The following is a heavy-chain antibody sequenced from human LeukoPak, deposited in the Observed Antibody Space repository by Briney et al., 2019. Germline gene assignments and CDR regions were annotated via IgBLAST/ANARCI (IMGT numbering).Heavy chain of an antibody. V-gene: IGHV1-18*04. CDR2: ISAYNGNT. Sequence: ASVKVSCKASGYTFTSYGIIWVRLAPGQGLEWMGWISAYNGNTNYAQKLQGRVTMTTDTSTSTAYMELRSLRSDDTAVYYCARCLYGSGSYYYQDWFDPWGQGTLVTVSS. CDR3: ARCLYGSGSYYYQDWFDP. CDR1: GYTFTSYG. J-gene: IGHJ5*02. D-gene: IGHD3-10*01.